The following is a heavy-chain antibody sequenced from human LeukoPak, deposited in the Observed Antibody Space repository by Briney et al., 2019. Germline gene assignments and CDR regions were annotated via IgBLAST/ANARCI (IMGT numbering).Heavy chain of an antibody. CDR2: LYPGDSET. D-gene: IGHD5-18*01. Sequence: PGESLKISCQASGYSFTNYWIVWVRQVPGKGLEWMGILYPGDSETRYSPSFQGQVTISADKSISTAYLQWSSLKASDTAIYYCARHFGYSYGWDYFDYWGQGTLVTVSS. J-gene: IGHJ4*02. CDR1: GYSFTNYW. CDR3: ARHFGYSYGWDYFDY. V-gene: IGHV5-51*01.